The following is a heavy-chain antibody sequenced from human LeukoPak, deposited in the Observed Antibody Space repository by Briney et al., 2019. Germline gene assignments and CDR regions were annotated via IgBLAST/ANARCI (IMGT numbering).Heavy chain of an antibody. CDR1: GGSISSDY. CDR3: ARHQLRGFLDDN. J-gene: IGHJ4*02. CDR2: IYYSGTT. Sequence: PSETLSLTCAVSGGSISSDYWSWIRHPPGKGLEWIGCIYYSGTTNYNPSLNSRVTISIDTSKTQFSLRLTSVTAADTAVYFCARHQLRGFLDDNWGQGTLVTVSS. V-gene: IGHV4-59*08. D-gene: IGHD3-10*01.